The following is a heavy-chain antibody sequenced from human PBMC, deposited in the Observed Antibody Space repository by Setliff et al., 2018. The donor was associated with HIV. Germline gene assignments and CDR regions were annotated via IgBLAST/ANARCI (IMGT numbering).Heavy chain of an antibody. CDR3: ARESYHYDSSDYYSDYYYYYVDV. Sequence: SETLSLTCTVSGGSISSYYWSWIRQPAGKGLEWIGRIYPSGSTSYNPSLKSRVTMSVDTSKNQISLKLSSVTAADTAVFYCARESYHYDSSDYYSDYYYYYVDVWGKGTTVTVSS. J-gene: IGHJ6*03. CDR2: IYPSGST. CDR1: GGSISSYY. D-gene: IGHD3-22*01. V-gene: IGHV4-4*07.